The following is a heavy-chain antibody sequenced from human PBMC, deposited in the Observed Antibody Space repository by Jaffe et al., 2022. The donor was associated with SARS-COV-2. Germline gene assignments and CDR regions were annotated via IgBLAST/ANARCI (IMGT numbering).Heavy chain of an antibody. Sequence: EVQLLESGGGLVQPGGSLRLSCAASGFTFSSYAMSWVRQAPGKGLEWVSAISGSGGSTYYADSVKGRFTISRDNSKNTLYLQMNSLRAEDTAVYYCAKGHSGYDPNLRDYGDFSFDYWGQGTLVTVSS. J-gene: IGHJ4*02. CDR3: AKGHSGYDPNLRDYGDFSFDY. CDR1: GFTFSSYA. D-gene: IGHD4-17*01. V-gene: IGHV3-23*01. CDR2: ISGSGGST.